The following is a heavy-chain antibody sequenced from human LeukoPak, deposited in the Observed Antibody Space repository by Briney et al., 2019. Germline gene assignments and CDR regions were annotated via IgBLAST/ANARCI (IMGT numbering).Heavy chain of an antibody. D-gene: IGHD3-9*01. J-gene: IGHJ4*02. Sequence: GGSLRLSCAASGFTFSSYGMHWVRQAPGKGLEWVSVIYSGGSTYYADSVKGRFTISRDNSKNTLYLQMNSLRAEDTAVYYCARGLRSVLTGYLYYFDYWGQGTLVTVSS. V-gene: IGHV3-66*01. CDR3: ARGLRSVLTGYLYYFDY. CDR2: IYSGGST. CDR1: GFTFSSYG.